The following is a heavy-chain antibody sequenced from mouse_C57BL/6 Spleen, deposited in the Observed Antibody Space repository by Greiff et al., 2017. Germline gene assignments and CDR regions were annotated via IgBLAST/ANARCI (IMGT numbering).Heavy chain of an antibody. CDR1: GFTFSSYA. CDR2: ISDGGSYT. Sequence: EVQLVESGGGLVKPGGSLKLSCAASGFTFSSYAMSWVRQTPEKRLEWVATISDGGSYTYYSDNVKGRFTISRDNAKNNLYLQMSHLKSEDTAMYYCARDEVYAMDYWGQGTSVTVSS. V-gene: IGHV5-4*01. J-gene: IGHJ4*01. CDR3: ARDEVYAMDY.